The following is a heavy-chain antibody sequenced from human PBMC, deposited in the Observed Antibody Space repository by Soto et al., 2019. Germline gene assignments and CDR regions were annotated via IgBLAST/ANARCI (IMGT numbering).Heavy chain of an antibody. J-gene: IGHJ2*01. CDR1: GASISSFN. D-gene: IGHD6-13*01. V-gene: IGHV4-4*07. CDR2: LNIAGTI. Sequence: SETLSLTCPVSGASISSFNWNWVRQPAGKGPEWVGRLNIAGTINYNPSLKSRITMSMDTSKNQISLHLRSVTAADTAIYYCARDRGEYTSSWFWYFSHWGHGTLVTVSS. CDR3: ARDRGEYTSSWFWYFSH.